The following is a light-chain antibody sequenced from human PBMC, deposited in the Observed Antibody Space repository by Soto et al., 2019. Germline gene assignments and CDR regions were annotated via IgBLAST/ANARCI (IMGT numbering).Light chain of an antibody. V-gene: IGKV3-20*01. CDR3: QQYDDSLLT. CDR1: QSVRSSY. J-gene: IGKJ1*01. Sequence: EIVLTQSPGTLSLSPGERATLSCRASQSVRSSYLAWYQQKPGQAPRLLIYGASSRATGIPNRFSGSGSGTDFTLTISRLEPEDFAVYYCQQYDDSLLTFGQGTKVEIK. CDR2: GAS.